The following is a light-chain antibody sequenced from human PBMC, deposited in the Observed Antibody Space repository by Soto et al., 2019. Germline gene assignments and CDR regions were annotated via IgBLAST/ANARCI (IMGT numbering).Light chain of an antibody. CDR1: QSVSSSY. CDR2: DTT. Sequence: ELVSTQSPGTQCLSPEERATLSCRPSQSVSSSYLAWYQQKPGQAPRLLIYDTTTRATGIPARFSGSGSGTDFTLTISSLEPEDFAVYYCQQHNNWPPITVGYGTRLAI. CDR3: QQHNNWPPIT. J-gene: IGKJ5*01. V-gene: IGKV3-11*01.